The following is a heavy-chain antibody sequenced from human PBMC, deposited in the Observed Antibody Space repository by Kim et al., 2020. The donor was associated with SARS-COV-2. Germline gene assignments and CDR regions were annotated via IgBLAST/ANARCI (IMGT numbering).Heavy chain of an antibody. J-gene: IGHJ3*02. D-gene: IGHD2-2*02. CDR2: ISSSSSYI. Sequence: GGSLRLSCAASGFTFSSYRMNWVRQAPGKGLEWVSSISSSSSYICYADSVKGRFTISRDNAKNSLYLQMNRLRAEDTAVYYCARVRFCSGISCYSGSFDIWGQGTMVTVSS. V-gene: IGHV3-21*01. CDR1: GFTFSSYR. CDR3: ARVRFCSGISCYSGSFDI.